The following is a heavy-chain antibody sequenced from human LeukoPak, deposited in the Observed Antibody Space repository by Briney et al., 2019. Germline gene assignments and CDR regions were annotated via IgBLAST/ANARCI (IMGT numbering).Heavy chain of an antibody. D-gene: IGHD3-10*01. CDR1: GHSISSGYY. CDR2: IYHTGTT. Sequence: SQTLSLTCTVSGHSISSGYYWGWIRQPPGKGLEWMGIIYHTGTTYYNSSLKSRLTISVDTSKNQFSLKLNFVTAADTAVYYCARKGRGPYGSVNGYFDYWGQGTLVTVSS. J-gene: IGHJ4*02. CDR3: ARKGRGPYGSVNGYFDY. V-gene: IGHV4-38-2*02.